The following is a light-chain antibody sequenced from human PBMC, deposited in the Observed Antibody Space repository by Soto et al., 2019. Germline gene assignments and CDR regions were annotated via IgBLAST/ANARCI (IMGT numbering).Light chain of an antibody. CDR1: QTIRNVF. J-gene: IGKJ2*01. CDR3: HQYDTSPYT. CDR2: GAS. V-gene: IGKV3-20*01. Sequence: PGEGATLSCRDSQTIRNVFLAWYQQKPGQAPRLLIYGASRSANGLPYRFSGSGSGTDFTLTISRLEPEDFALYFCHQYDTSPYTFGQGTKLEIK.